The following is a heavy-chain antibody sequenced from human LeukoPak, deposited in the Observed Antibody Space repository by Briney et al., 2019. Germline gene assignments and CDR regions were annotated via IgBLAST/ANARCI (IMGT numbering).Heavy chain of an antibody. CDR1: GFTFTTYG. D-gene: IGHD5-18*01. CDR2: ISGSGANT. CDR3: AKRGGYDYGSHFDS. V-gene: IGHV3-23*01. J-gene: IGHJ4*02. Sequence: GGSLRLSCTTSGFTFTTYGMAWVRQAPGKGLEWVSSISGSGANTNYADSVKGRLTISRDSSNNTLYLHMDSLRAEDTAVYFCAKRGGYDYGSHFDSWGQGTLVTVPS.